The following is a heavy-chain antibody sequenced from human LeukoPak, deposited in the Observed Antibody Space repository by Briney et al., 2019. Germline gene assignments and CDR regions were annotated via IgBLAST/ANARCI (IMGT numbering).Heavy chain of an antibody. Sequence: PGGSLRLSCAASGFTFSSYAMSWVRQAPGKGLEWVSAISGSGGSTYYADSVKGRFTISRDNSKNTLYLQMNSLRAEDTALYYCAKDKGIVIVGARGAFDIWGQGTMVTVSS. V-gene: IGHV3-23*01. D-gene: IGHD1-26*01. CDR3: AKDKGIVIVGARGAFDI. CDR2: ISGSGGST. J-gene: IGHJ3*02. CDR1: GFTFSSYA.